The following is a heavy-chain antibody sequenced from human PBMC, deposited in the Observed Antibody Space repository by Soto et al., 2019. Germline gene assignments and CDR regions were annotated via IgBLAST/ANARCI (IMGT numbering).Heavy chain of an antibody. CDR1: GGSISSGGYY. Sequence: SETLSLTCTVSGGSISSGGYYWSWIRQHPGKGLEWIGYIYYSGSTYYNPSLKSRVTISVDTSKNQFSLELSSVTAADTAVYYCVRGLRQENWFDPWGQGTLVTVSS. CDR2: IYYSGST. V-gene: IGHV4-31*03. J-gene: IGHJ5*02. CDR3: VRGLRQENWFDP.